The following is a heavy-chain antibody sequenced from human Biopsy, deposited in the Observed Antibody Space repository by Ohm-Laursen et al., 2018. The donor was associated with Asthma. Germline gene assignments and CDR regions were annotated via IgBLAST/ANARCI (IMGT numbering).Heavy chain of an antibody. J-gene: IGHJ6*02. CDR1: RGPFRGYV. V-gene: IGHV4-34*01. Sequence: PPGTLSLTCTLNRGPFRGYVWAWIRQPPGEGLEWIGEIPQGGATTVNPSLKSRVTISMDPSKSQLYLSLRSLTAADTAVYYCASGPQWSGLDIWGQGTTVTVSS. CDR3: ASGPQWSGLDI. CDR2: IPQGGAT. D-gene: IGHD2-8*01.